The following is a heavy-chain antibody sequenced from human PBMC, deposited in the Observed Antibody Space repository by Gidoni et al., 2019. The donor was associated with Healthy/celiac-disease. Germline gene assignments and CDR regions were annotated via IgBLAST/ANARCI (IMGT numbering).Heavy chain of an antibody. Sequence: QVPLVESGGGVGEPGRSLRISCAASVFTFSSHAMPWVRQVTGKGLEWVAVISYDESNQYYADAEKGRFTSSRDNSKNTLYLQMNILRAEDTAVYYCASTNEYSSSADPYYYYGMDVWAKGPRSPSP. V-gene: IGHV3-30*04. J-gene: IGHJ6*02. D-gene: IGHD6-6*01. CDR2: ISYDESNQ. CDR1: VFTFSSHA. CDR3: ASTNEYSSSADPYYYYGMDV.